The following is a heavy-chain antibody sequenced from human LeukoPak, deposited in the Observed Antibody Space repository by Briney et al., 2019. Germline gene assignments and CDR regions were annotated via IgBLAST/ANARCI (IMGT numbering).Heavy chain of an antibody. J-gene: IGHJ4*02. D-gene: IGHD3/OR15-3a*01. CDR3: ARQTGSGLFILP. CDR1: GDSISSSSYY. CDR2: IYYSGDT. Sequence: PSETLSLTCTVSGDSISSSSYYWGWIRQPPGKGLEWIGSIYYSGDTSYNPSLNSRVSLSIDTSKKQFSLKLSSVTAADTAVYYCARQTGSGLFILPGGQGTLVTVSS. V-gene: IGHV4-39*01.